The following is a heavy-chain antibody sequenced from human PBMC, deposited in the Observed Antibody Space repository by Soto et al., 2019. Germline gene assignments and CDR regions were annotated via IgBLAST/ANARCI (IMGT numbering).Heavy chain of an antibody. V-gene: IGHV4-39*01. CDR2: IYYSGST. J-gene: IGHJ6*03. CDR1: GGSISSSSYY. D-gene: IGHD3-10*01. Sequence: QLQLQESGPGLVKPSETLSLTCTVSGGSISSSSYYWGWIRQPPGKGLEWIGSIYYSGSTYYNPSLKSRVTISVDTSKNQFSLKLSSVTAADTAVYYCARRFYGSGSSRGYYYYYMDVWGKGTTVTVSS. CDR3: ARRFYGSGSSRGYYYYYMDV.